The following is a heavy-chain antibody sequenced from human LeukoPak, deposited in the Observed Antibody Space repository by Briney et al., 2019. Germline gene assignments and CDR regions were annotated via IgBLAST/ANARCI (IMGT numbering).Heavy chain of an antibody. CDR1: GFTFSSYA. J-gene: IGHJ4*02. CDR2: ISYDGSNK. CDR3: ARAPRWELSFFDY. Sequence: GRSLRLSCAASGFTFSSYAMHWVRQAPGKGLEWVAVISYDGSNKYYADSVKGRFTISRDNSKNTLYLQMNSLRAEDTAVYYCARAPRWELSFFDYWGQGTLVTVSS. D-gene: IGHD1-26*01. V-gene: IGHV3-30*01.